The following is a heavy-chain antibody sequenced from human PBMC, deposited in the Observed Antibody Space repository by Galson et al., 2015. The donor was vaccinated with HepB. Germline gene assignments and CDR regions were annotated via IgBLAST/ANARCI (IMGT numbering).Heavy chain of an antibody. CDR2: ISAYNGNT. V-gene: IGHV1-18*01. CDR1: GYTFTSYG. CDR3: AREPLNYCSSTSCYQGWFDP. Sequence: SVKVSCKASGYTFTSYGISWVRQAPGQGLEWMGWISAYNGNTNYAQKLQGRVTMTTDTSTSTAYMELRSLRSDDTAVYYCAREPLNYCSSTSCYQGWFDPWGQGTLVTVSS. D-gene: IGHD2-2*01. J-gene: IGHJ5*02.